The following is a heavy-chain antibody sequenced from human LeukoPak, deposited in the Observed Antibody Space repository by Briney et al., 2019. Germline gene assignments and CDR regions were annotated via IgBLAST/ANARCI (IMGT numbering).Heavy chain of an antibody. CDR2: FDPEDDEK. CDR1: GDTLTELS. Sequence: ASVKVSCKLSGDTLTELSMHWVRHSPTKGLEWMGSFDPEDDEKIYALNFQGRLIMTEDTSTNTAYMELTSLRSEDTAVYFCATTLVGVAQLHYWGQGTLVTVSS. CDR3: ATTLVGVAQLHY. J-gene: IGHJ4*02. V-gene: IGHV1-24*01. D-gene: IGHD1-26*01.